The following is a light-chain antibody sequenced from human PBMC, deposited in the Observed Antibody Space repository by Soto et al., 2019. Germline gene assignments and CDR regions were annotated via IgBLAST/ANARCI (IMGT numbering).Light chain of an antibody. Sequence: QSALTQPASVSGSPGQSITISCTGSSSDVGAYNYVSWYRQYPGKAPKVIIYEVSDRPSGISNRFSGSKSGNTASLTISGLQAEEEADYYCSSYASDSTHVFGGGTKLTVL. V-gene: IGLV2-14*01. CDR2: EVS. CDR1: SSDVGAYNY. CDR3: SSYASDSTHV. J-gene: IGLJ3*02.